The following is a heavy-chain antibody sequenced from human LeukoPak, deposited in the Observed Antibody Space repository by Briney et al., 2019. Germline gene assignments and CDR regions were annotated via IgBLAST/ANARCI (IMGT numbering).Heavy chain of an antibody. CDR2: INPNSGGT. CDR3: ARSPRGYCSGGSCYSYGY. V-gene: IGHV1-2*02. D-gene: IGHD2-15*01. CDR1: GYTFTGYY. J-gene: IGHJ4*02. Sequence: ASVKVSCKASGYTFTGYYMHWVRRAPGQGLEWMGWINPNSGGTNYAQKFQGRVTMTRDTSISTAYMELSRLRSDDTAVYYCARSPRGYCSGGSCYSYGYWGRGTLVTVSS.